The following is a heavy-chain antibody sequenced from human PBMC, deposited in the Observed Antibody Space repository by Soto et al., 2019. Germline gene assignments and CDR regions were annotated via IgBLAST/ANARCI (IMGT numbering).Heavy chain of an antibody. J-gene: IGHJ4*02. Sequence: EVQLVESGGGLVQPGGSLKLSCAASGFTFSGSAMHWVRQDSGKGLEWVGRIRTKVNSYATTYGASVKGRFTISRDDSKNTTYLQMNSLKTEDTAVYYCTTEPGHYWGQGTLVTVSS. CDR1: GFTFSGSA. CDR2: IRTKVNSYAT. CDR3: TTEPGHY. V-gene: IGHV3-73*01. D-gene: IGHD3-10*01.